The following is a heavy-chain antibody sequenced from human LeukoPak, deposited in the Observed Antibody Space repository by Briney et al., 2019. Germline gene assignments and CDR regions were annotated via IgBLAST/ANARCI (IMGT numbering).Heavy chain of an antibody. CDR1: GYTFTGYF. D-gene: IGHD3-22*01. CDR3: ARDERYDGSGYPFDA. Sequence: ASVKVSCKASGYTFTGYFIHWVRQAPGQGLEWMGWINPNSGDTNYAQKFQDRVTMTRDTSISTAYMELSRLRSDDTAVYYCARDERYDGSGYPFDAWGQGTLVTVSS. J-gene: IGHJ4*02. V-gene: IGHV1-2*02. CDR2: INPNSGDT.